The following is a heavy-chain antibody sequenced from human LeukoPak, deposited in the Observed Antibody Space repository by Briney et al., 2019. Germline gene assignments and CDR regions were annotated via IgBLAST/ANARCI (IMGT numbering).Heavy chain of an antibody. D-gene: IGHD2-8*02. CDR2: IYSGGNT. Sequence: PGGSLRLSCAASGFTVNSNYMSWVRQAPGKGLEWVSVIYSGGNTYYADSVKGRFTISRDNSKNTLSLQMNSLRAEDTAMYYCASLGSWFPGGVRYWGQGTLVTVSS. CDR1: GFTVNSNY. J-gene: IGHJ4*02. CDR3: ASLGSWFPGGVRY. V-gene: IGHV3-66*01.